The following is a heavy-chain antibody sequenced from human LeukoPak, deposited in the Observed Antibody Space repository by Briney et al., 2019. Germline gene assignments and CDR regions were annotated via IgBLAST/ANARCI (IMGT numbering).Heavy chain of an antibody. CDR3: ARERYYSDSSGPMDC. Sequence: KTGGSLRLSCAASGFTFSDYYMSWIRQAPGKGLEWVSYISSSSSYTNYADSVKGRFTISRDNAKNSLYLQMNSLRAEDTAVYYCARERYYSDSSGPMDCWGQGTLVTVSA. V-gene: IGHV3-11*06. CDR1: GFTFSDYY. J-gene: IGHJ4*02. CDR2: ISSSSSYT. D-gene: IGHD3-22*01.